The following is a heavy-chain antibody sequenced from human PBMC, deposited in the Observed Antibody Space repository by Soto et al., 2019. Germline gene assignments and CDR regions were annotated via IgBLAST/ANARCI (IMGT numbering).Heavy chain of an antibody. CDR1: GKSLSGYY. Sequence: SETLSLTCAVYGKSLSGYYWSWIRQPPGKALEWIGEINHSGNTTYNPSLKSRVTISVDTSKNQLFLNLSSATAADRAMYFCARQHVRGRTIAGAAEFWGQGTLVTVSS. CDR2: INHSGNT. J-gene: IGHJ4*02. CDR3: ARQHVRGRTIAGAAEF. D-gene: IGHD1-26*01. V-gene: IGHV4-34*01.